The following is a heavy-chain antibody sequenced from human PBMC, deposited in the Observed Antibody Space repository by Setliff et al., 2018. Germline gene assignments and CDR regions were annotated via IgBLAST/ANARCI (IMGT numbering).Heavy chain of an antibody. V-gene: IGHV4-61*09. CDR3: ARESATIGEFPLYYFDK. D-gene: IGHD3-10*01. J-gene: IGHJ4*02. Sequence: TLSLTCSVSGGSISSGGFYWSWIRQSAGRGLEWIGHFHTGGATDYNLSLKSRVTISLDSSKNQFSLRLSSVTAADAAVYFRARESATIGEFPLYYFDKWGQGIPVTVSS. CDR2: FHTGGAT. CDR1: GGSISSGGFY.